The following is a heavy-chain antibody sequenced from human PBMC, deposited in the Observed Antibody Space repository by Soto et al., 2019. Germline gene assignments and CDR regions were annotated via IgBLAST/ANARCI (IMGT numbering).Heavy chain of an antibody. CDR1: GFTFSSYA. Sequence: GGSLRLSCAASGFTFSSYAMSWVRQAPGKGLEWVSAISGSGGSTYYADSVKGRFTISRDNSKNPLYLQMNSLRAEDTAVYYCAKATSNWGGAFDIWGQGTMVTVSS. CDR3: AKATSNWGGAFDI. V-gene: IGHV3-23*01. J-gene: IGHJ3*02. D-gene: IGHD7-27*01. CDR2: ISGSGGST.